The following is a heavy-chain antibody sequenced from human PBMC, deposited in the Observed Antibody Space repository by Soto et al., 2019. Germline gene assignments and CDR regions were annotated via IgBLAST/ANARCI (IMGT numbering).Heavy chain of an antibody. CDR1: GDSISRGGYY. D-gene: IGHD3-3*01. V-gene: IGHV4-31*03. CDR2: IYYSGST. Sequence: SETLSLTCTVSGDSISRGGYYWSWIRQHPGKGLEWIGYIYYSGSTYYNPSLKSRVTISVDTSKNQFSLKLSSVTAADTAVYYCARGGVLLRFLVWETDSRYYYMDVWRKGTTVSVS. CDR3: ARGGVLLRFLVWETDSRYYYMDV. J-gene: IGHJ6*03.